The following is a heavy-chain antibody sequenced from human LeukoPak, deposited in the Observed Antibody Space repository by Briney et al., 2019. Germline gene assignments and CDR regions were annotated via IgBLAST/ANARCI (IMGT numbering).Heavy chain of an antibody. D-gene: IGHD4-23*01. CDR1: GFTSSSYA. J-gene: IGHJ4*02. Sequence: PGGSLRLSCAASGFTSSSYAMHWVRQAPGKGLVWVSRIASDGSSTTYADSVKGRFSISRDNAKNTLYLQMNSLRVEDTAVYYCARGRPHGNDYWGQGTLVTVSS. CDR3: ARGRPHGNDY. V-gene: IGHV3-74*01. CDR2: IASDGSST.